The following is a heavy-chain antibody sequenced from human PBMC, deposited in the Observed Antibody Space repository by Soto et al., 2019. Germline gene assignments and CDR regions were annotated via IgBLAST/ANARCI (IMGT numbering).Heavy chain of an antibody. CDR1: GFPFSNYD. D-gene: IGHD3-16*02. J-gene: IGHJ4*02. V-gene: IGHV3-23*01. Sequence: EVELLESGGAFIQPGGSLRLSCAASGFPFSNYDMAWVRQASGKGLEWVSGISGNSGHAFYADSVKGRFTSSRDNSRNTLYLQMESLRAEDTATYYCARAPSEYIWGSYLRYFEYWGQGTLVAVSS. CDR2: ISGNSGHA. CDR3: ARAPSEYIWGSYLRYFEY.